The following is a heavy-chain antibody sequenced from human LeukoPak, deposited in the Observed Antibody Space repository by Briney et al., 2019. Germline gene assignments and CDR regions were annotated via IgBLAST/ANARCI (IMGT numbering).Heavy chain of an antibody. CDR1: GFTFSSYA. V-gene: IGHV3-23*01. J-gene: IGHJ3*02. CDR3: AKDTRIVVPAAGDAFDI. D-gene: IGHD2-2*01. CDR2: ISGSGGST. Sequence: GGSLRLSCAASGFTFSSYAMSWVRQAPGKGLEWVSAISGSGGSTYYADSVKGRLTISRDNSKNTLYLQMNSLRAEDTAVYYCAKDTRIVVPAAGDAFDIWGQGTMVTVSS.